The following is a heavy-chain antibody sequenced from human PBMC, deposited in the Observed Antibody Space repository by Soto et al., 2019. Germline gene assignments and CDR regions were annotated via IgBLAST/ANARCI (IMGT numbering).Heavy chain of an antibody. CDR3: AAAPYYYDSSGYYSWFDP. CDR1: GFTFTSSA. J-gene: IGHJ5*02. CDR2: IVVGSGNT. V-gene: IGHV1-58*01. Sequence: ASVKVSCKASGFTFTSSAVQWVRQARGQRLEWIGWIVVGSGNTNYAQKFQERVTITRDMSTSTAYMELSSLRSEDTTVYYCAAAPYYYDSSGYYSWFDPWGQGTLVTVSS. D-gene: IGHD3-22*01.